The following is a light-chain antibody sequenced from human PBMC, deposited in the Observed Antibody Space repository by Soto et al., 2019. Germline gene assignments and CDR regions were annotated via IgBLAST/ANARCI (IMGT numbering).Light chain of an antibody. CDR3: QQYGSSPEYT. V-gene: IGKV3-20*01. J-gene: IGKJ2*01. CDR1: QSVSSSY. Sequence: EIVLTQSPGTLSLSPGERATLSCRASQSVSSSYLAWYQQKPGQAPRLLIYGASSRATGIPDRFSGRGSGTDFTLTISRLEPEDFAVYYCQQYGSSPEYTFGQGIKLEIK. CDR2: GAS.